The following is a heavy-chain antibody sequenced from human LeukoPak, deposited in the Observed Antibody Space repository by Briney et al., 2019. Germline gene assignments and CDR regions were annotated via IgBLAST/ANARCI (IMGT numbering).Heavy chain of an antibody. Sequence: SETLSLTCTVSGGSISSYYWSWIRQPPGKGLEWIGYIYYGGSTNYNPSLKSRVTISVDTSKKQFSLKLSSVTAADTAVYYCASTGYSYGFDYWGQGTLVTVSS. CDR1: GGSISSYY. CDR2: IYYGGST. V-gene: IGHV4-59*01. CDR3: ASTGYSYGFDY. D-gene: IGHD5-18*01. J-gene: IGHJ4*02.